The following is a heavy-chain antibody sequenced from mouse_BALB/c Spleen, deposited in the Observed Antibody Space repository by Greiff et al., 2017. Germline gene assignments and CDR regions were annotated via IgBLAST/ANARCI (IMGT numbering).Heavy chain of an antibody. V-gene: IGHV14-4*02. CDR2: IDPENGDT. CDR3: NYYYGSSFFDY. D-gene: IGHD1-1*01. Sequence: EVQLQQSGAELVRSGASVKLSCTASGFNIKDYYMHWVKQRPEQGLEWIGWIDPENGDTEYAPKFQGKAIMTADTSSNTAYLQLSSLTSEDTAVYYCNYYYGSSFFDYWGQGTTLTVSS. J-gene: IGHJ2*01. CDR1: GFNIKDYY.